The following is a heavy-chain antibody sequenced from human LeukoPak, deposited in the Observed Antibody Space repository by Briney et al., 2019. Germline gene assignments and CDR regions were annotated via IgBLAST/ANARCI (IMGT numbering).Heavy chain of an antibody. CDR3: ARDSPFGVY. Sequence: GGSLRLSCAASGFTFSSYWMSWVRQAPGKGLEGVANIKQDGSEKNYVDSVKGRFIISRDNTKNSLYMQVNSLRVEDTAVYYCARDSPFGVYWGQGALVTVSS. V-gene: IGHV3-7*01. CDR1: GFTFSSYW. J-gene: IGHJ4*02. D-gene: IGHD3-10*01. CDR2: IKQDGSEK.